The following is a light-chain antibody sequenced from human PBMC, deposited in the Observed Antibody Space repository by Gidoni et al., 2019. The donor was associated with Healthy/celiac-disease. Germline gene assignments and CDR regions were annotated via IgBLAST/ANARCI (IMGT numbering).Light chain of an antibody. J-gene: IGKJ2*04. V-gene: IGKV1-5*03. CDR1: QCISSW. CDR3: QQYNSYPCS. Sequence: DIQTTQSPSILSASVGDRVTITCRASQCISSWLAWYQQKPGKAPKLLIYKASSLESGVPSRFSGSGSGTEFTLTISSLKPDNFATYYCQQYNSYPCSFGQGTKLEIK. CDR2: KAS.